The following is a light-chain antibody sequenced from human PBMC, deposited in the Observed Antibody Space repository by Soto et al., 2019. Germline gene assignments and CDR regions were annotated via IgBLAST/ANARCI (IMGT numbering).Light chain of an antibody. CDR2: DAS. V-gene: IGKV1-33*01. CDR3: QQYDNLPAIT. Sequence: DIQMTQSPSSLSASAGDRVTITCQASQDISNYLNWYQQKPGKAPKLLIYDASNLETGVPSRFSGSGSGTDFTFTISSLQPEDIATYYCQQYDNLPAITFGQGTRLE. CDR1: QDISNY. J-gene: IGKJ5*01.